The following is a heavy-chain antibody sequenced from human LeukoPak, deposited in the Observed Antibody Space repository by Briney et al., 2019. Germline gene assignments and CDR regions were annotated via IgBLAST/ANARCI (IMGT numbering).Heavy chain of an antibody. J-gene: IGHJ4*02. CDR1: GPTFDEYT. Sequence: GGSLRLSCAASGPTFDEYTFHWVRQAPGKGLEWVSLISRDGGSTYYADSVKGRFTISRDNSKNSLYLQMNSLRTEDTALYYCTKDRYCTTPTCPLDYWGQGTLVTVSS. CDR3: TKDRYCTTPTCPLDY. V-gene: IGHV3-43*01. D-gene: IGHD2-8*01. CDR2: ISRDGGST.